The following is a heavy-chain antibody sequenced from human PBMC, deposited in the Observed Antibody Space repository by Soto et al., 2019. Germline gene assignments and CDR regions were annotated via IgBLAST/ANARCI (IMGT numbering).Heavy chain of an antibody. J-gene: IGHJ3*01. V-gene: IGHV4-59*07. Sequence: QVQLKESGPGLVKPADTLSLKCTVSGGSITPYYWSWIRQTPGGGLEWIGYVSYNGNTNYNPSLKSRVSISADTSKNEFSLKLTSLTAADAAIYFCARQQYTVVTAFDVWGKGTIVAVYS. CDR1: GGSITPYY. CDR3: ARQQYTVVTAFDV. CDR2: VSYNGNT. D-gene: IGHD2-15*01.